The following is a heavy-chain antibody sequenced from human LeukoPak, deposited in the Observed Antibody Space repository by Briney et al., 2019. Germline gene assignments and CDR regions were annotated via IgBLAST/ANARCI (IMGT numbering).Heavy chain of an antibody. V-gene: IGHV4-31*03. CDR3: ASTLRGSSGYMGYWFDP. CDR2: IYYSGST. J-gene: IGHJ5*02. CDR1: GGSISSGGYY. D-gene: IGHD3-22*01. Sequence: SQTLSLTCTVSGGSISSGGYYWSWIRQHPGKGLEWIGYIYYSGSTYYNPSLKSRVTISVDTSKNQFSLKLSSVTAADTAVYYCASTLRGSSGYMGYWFDPWGQGTLVTVSS.